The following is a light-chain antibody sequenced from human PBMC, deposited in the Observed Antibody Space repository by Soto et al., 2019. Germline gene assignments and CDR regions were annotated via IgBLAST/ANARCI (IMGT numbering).Light chain of an antibody. V-gene: IGKV1-12*01. CDR3: QQANSFT. Sequence: DIQMTQSPSSVSASVGDRVTITCRASQGISSWLDWYQQKPGKAPKLLIYAASSLQSGVPSRFSGSGSGTDFTLTISSLQPEDFATYYSQQANSFTFGQGTRLEIK. CDR2: AAS. CDR1: QGISSW. J-gene: IGKJ5*01.